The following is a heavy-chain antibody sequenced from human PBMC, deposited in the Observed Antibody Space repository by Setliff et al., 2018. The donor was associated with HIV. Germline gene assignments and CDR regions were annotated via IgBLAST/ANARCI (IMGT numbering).Heavy chain of an antibody. CDR2: IYYSGST. J-gene: IGHJ6*03. Sequence: PSETLSLTCTVSDGSISSSVYYWSWIRQHPGKGLEWIGYIYYSGSTYYNPSLKSRVTMSVDTSKNQFSLKLSSVTAADTAVYYCASMYSNYGRYYYYYMDVWSKGATVTVSS. CDR1: DGSISSSVYY. D-gene: IGHD4-4*01. V-gene: IGHV4-31*03. CDR3: ASMYSNYGRYYYYYMDV.